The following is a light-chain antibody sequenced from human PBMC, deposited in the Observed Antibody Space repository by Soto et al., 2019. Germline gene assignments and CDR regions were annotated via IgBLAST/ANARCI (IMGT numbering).Light chain of an antibody. Sequence: EIVLTQSPATLSLSPGERATLYCGASQSVSTNYLAWYQQKPGLAPRLLIYDAYIRAAGISDRFRGSGSGTDFILTISSLQPDDFATYYCQQYNSYSNTFGQGTKLEIK. V-gene: IGKV3D-20*01. CDR2: DAY. CDR1: QSVSTNY. J-gene: IGKJ2*01. CDR3: QQYNSYSNT.